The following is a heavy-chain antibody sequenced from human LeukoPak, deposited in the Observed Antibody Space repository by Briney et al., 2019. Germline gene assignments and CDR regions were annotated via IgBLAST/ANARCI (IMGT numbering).Heavy chain of an antibody. CDR3: ARYSGDYGGNIYFFDY. J-gene: IGHJ4*02. V-gene: IGHV3-53*01. D-gene: IGHD4-23*01. CDR1: GVIVSDHY. Sequence: GGSLRLSCAASGVIVSDHYMGWVRQAPGRGLDWVSVMYSSGNIHYADSVEGRFTISRDKSKNTLYLQMNSVRAEDTAVYYCARYSGDYGGNIYFFDYWGQGTLVTVSS. CDR2: MYSSGNI.